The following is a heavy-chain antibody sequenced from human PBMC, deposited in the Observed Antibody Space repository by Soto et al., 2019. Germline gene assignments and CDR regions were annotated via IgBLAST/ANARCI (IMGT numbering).Heavy chain of an antibody. J-gene: IGHJ5*01. CDR3: ARWVGGSMYDNSGKYDS. V-gene: IGHV3-30*03. CDR1: GFIFSGSG. Sequence: QVQLVESGGGVVQPGRSLRLTCAASGFIFSGSGMHWVRQAPGKGLEWVALVSNDGIRKYYGDSVKGRFTISRDNAENTLYLQMNSLRAEDTAVYYCARWVGGSMYDNSGKYDSWGQGTLVTVS. D-gene: IGHD3-22*01. CDR2: VSNDGIRK.